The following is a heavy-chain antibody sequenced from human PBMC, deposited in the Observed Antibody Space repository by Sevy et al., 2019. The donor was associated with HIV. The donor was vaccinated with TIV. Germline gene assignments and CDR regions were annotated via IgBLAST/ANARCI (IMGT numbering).Heavy chain of an antibody. CDR1: GFTFSDYV. CDR3: VKNTASAGTGGFDY. Sequence: GGSLRLSCTTSGFTFSDYVMHWVRQAPGKGLEWVTFIGYNGADRYYSDSVKGRFAISRDNSKNTLLLQMNSLRAEDTAIYYCVKNTASAGTGGFDYWGQGALVTVSS. J-gene: IGHJ4*02. CDR2: IGYNGADR. D-gene: IGHD6-13*01. V-gene: IGHV3-30*02.